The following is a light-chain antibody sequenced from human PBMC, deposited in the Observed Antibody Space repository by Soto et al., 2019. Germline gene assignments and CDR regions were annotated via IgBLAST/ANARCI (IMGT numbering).Light chain of an antibody. CDR1: ESLLYSSNNKNY. CDR2: WAS. V-gene: IGKV4-1*01. CDR3: QQYYSTPLT. Sequence: DIVMTESPASLAVSLGERATINCKSSESLLYSSNNKNYLAWYQQKPGQPPKLLIYWASTRESGVPDRFSGSGSGTDFTLTISSLQAEDVAVYYCQQYYSTPLTFGGGTKVDIK. J-gene: IGKJ4*01.